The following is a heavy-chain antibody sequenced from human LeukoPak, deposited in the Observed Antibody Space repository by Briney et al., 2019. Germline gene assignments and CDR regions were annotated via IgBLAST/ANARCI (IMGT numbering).Heavy chain of an antibody. CDR3: ARGGRYCSGGSCYSWFDP. CDR2: IYYSGST. D-gene: IGHD2-15*01. V-gene: IGHV4-59*01. CDR1: GGSISSYY. J-gene: IGHJ5*02. Sequence: KPSETLSLTCTVSGGSISSYYWSWIRQPPGKGLEWIGYIYYSGSTNYNPSLKSRVTISVDTSKNQFSLKLSSVTAADTAVYYCARGGRYCSGGSCYSWFDPWGQGTLVTVSS.